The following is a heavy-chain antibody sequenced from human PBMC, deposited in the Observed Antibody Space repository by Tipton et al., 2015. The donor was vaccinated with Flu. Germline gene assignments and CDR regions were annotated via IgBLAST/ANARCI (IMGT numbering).Heavy chain of an antibody. J-gene: IGHJ4*02. CDR3: ARALRGPVGATLGY. V-gene: IGHV4-39*07. CDR2: IYYSGSS. CDR1: GGSISSSTYY. Sequence: TLSLTCTVSGGSISSSTYYWGWIRQPPGKGLEWLGSIYYSGSSYYNPSLKSRVTISLDTSKNQFSLNLSSVTAADTAVYYCARALRGPVGATLGYWGQGTLVTDSS. D-gene: IGHD1-26*01.